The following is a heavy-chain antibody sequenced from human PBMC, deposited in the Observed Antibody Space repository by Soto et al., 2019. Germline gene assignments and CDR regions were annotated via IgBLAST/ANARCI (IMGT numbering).Heavy chain of an antibody. V-gene: IGHV1-69*02. CDR2: IIPILGIA. J-gene: IGHJ6*03. CDR1: GGTFSSYT. CDR3: ARLAYYYYMDV. Sequence: QVQLVQSGAEVKKPGSSVKVSCKASGGTFSSYTISWVRQAPGQGLEWMGRIIPILGIANYAQKFQGRVTITADKSTGTAYMELSSLRSEDTAVYYCARLAYYYYMDVWGKGTTVTVSS.